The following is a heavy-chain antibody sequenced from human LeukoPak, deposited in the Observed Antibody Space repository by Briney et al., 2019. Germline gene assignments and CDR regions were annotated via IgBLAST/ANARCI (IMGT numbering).Heavy chain of an antibody. CDR2: IYSGGST. Sequence: PGGSLRLSCAASGXTVSSNYMSWVRQAPGKGLEWVSVIYSGGSTYYADSVKGRFTISRDNSKNTLYLQMNSLRAEDTAVYYCASSYSSGWGDFDYWGQGTLVTVSS. D-gene: IGHD6-19*01. CDR1: GXTVSSNY. CDR3: ASSYSSGWGDFDY. V-gene: IGHV3-66*01. J-gene: IGHJ4*02.